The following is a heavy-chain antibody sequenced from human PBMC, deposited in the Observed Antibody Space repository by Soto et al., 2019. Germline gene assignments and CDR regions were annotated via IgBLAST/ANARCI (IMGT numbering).Heavy chain of an antibody. Sequence: EVQLLESGGGLIQPGGSLRLSCAASGFTFSSYAMSWVRQAPGKGLEWVSGISASGGTANLADSVEGRCTISRDNSENTLFLRMNSLTADDSAVYFCAKAGFTVFGEGFDPWGQGTRVTVSS. CDR2: ISASGGTA. CDR3: AKAGFTVFGEGFDP. D-gene: IGHD3-3*01. J-gene: IGHJ5*02. CDR1: GFTFSSYA. V-gene: IGHV3-23*01.